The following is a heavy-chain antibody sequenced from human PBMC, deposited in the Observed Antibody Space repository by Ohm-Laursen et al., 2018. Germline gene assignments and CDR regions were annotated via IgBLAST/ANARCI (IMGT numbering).Heavy chain of an antibody. CDR3: ARGGRHYYDSSGYQDY. Sequence: TLSLTCTVSGGSISSGGYYWSWIRQHPGKGLEWIGYIYYSGSTYYNPSLKSLVTISVDTSKNQFSLKLSSVTAADTAVYYCARGGRHYYDSSGYQDYWGQGTLVTVSS. CDR2: IYYSGST. D-gene: IGHD3-22*01. J-gene: IGHJ4*02. V-gene: IGHV4-31*01. CDR1: GGSISSGGYY.